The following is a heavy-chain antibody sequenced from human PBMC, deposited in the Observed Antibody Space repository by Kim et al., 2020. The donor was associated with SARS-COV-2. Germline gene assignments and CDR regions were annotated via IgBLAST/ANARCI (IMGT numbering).Heavy chain of an antibody. CDR2: INAGNGNT. CDR3: AREEGGFGSGSYH. CDR1: GYTFSTYA. D-gene: IGHD3-10*01. J-gene: IGHJ5*02. V-gene: IGHV1-3*01. Sequence: ASVKVSCKASGYTFSTYAMHWVRQAPGQRLEWMGWINAGNGNTKYSQKFQGRVTITRDTSASTAYMELSSLRSEDTAVYYCAREEGGFGSGSYHWGQGTLVTVSS.